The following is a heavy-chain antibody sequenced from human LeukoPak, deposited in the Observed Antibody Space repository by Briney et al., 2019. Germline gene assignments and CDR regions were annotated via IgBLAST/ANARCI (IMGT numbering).Heavy chain of an antibody. V-gene: IGHV3-53*01. CDR2: IYPGGTP. CDR3: SMGTSGIGANDAFNI. D-gene: IGHD1-1*01. CDR1: GLIVNNNY. J-gene: IGHJ3*02. Sequence: GGSLRLSCVASGLIVNNNYVKWVRQAPGKGLEWVSVIYPGGTPDSADSVKGRFTVSRDNSRNAVFLQMNSLRAEDTAMYYCSMGTSGIGANDAFNIWGQGTMVTVSS.